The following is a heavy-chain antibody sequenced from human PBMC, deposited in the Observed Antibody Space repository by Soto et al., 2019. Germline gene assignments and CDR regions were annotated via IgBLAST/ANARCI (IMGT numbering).Heavy chain of an antibody. CDR3: ARHKDTSSRYLLPDY. V-gene: IGHV4-39*01. CDR2: IYYSGNT. CDR1: GGSISSSSYY. Sequence: SETLSLTCTVSGGSISSSSYYWGWIRQPPGKGLEWIGSIYYSGNTYYTPSLKSRVTISVDMAKNQFSLKVSSVTATDTAVYFCARHKDTSSRYLLPDYWGQGTLVTVSS. D-gene: IGHD6-13*01. J-gene: IGHJ4*02.